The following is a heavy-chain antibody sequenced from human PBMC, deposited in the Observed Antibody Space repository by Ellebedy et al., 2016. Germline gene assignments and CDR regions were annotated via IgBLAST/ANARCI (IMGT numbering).Heavy chain of an antibody. CDR1: GYTFTSYD. D-gene: IGHD6-13*01. V-gene: IGHV1-8*01. CDR3: ARALGSSSWYSWFDP. Sequence: ASVKVSCQASGYTFTSYDINWVRQATGQGLEWMGWMNPNSGNTGYAQKFQGRVTITRDTSASTAYMELSSLRSEDTAVYYCARALGSSSWYSWFDPWGQGTLVTVSS. CDR2: MNPNSGNT. J-gene: IGHJ5*02.